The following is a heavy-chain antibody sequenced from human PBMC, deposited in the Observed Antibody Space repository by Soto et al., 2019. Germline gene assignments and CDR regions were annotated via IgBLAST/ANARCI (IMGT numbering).Heavy chain of an antibody. Sequence: QVQLQESGPGLVKPSQTLSLTCTVSGGSISSGDDFWTWIRQPPGKGLEWIGYIYYSGSTYYNPSLKSRLTMSVDTCKNQFSRKLSSVTAADTAVYYCARDRAKWKDYYYYGMDVWGQGTTVTVSS. D-gene: IGHD1-20*01. CDR1: GGSISSGDDF. J-gene: IGHJ6*02. CDR2: IYYSGST. CDR3: ARDRAKWKDYYYYGMDV. V-gene: IGHV4-30-4*01.